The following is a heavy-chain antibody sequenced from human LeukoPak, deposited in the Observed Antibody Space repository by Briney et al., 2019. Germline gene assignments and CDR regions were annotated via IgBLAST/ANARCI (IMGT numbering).Heavy chain of an antibody. CDR2: INHSGST. CDR3: ARYVPVKTGTTRSSFDF. D-gene: IGHD1-1*01. CDR1: SGSFTDYY. V-gene: IGHV4-34*01. J-gene: IGHJ4*02. Sequence: SETLSLTCAVYSGSFTDYYWIWIRQPPGKGLEWIGEINHSGSTNYNPSLGGRVTILVDTSKNQFSLRLSSVTAADTAVYYCARYVPVKTGTTRSSFDFWGQGTLVTVSS.